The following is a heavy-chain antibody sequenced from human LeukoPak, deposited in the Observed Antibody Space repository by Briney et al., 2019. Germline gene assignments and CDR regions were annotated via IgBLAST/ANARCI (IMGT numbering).Heavy chain of an antibody. Sequence: ASVKVSCKASGYTFTNYGFNWVRQAPRQGLEWMGNSAYNGNTSYAQKFQDRVTMTTDTSTSTAYMELRSLRSDDTAVYYCARYNSMFRGVTTSDYWGQGTLVTVSS. D-gene: IGHD3-10*01. CDR2: SAYNGNT. J-gene: IGHJ4*02. V-gene: IGHV1-18*01. CDR1: GYTFTNYG. CDR3: ARYNSMFRGVTTSDY.